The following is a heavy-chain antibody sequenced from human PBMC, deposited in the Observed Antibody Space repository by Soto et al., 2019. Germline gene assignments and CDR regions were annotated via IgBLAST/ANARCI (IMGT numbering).Heavy chain of an antibody. D-gene: IGHD5-18*01. Sequence: QVQLVQSGAEVKKPGSSVRVSCKASGDTFTFYSINWVRQAPGLGLEWMGRINPILSMSNYAQRFQGRVTMTADKSTSTAYRELRCLGSEDAAVYYCARSYGSGYRACDYWGQGALVTVSS. CDR3: ARSYGSGYRACDY. CDR2: INPILSMS. J-gene: IGHJ4*02. CDR1: GDTFTFYS. V-gene: IGHV1-69*02.